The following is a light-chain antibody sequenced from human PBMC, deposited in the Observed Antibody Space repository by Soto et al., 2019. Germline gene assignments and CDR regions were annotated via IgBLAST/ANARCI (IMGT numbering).Light chain of an antibody. CDR2: GAS. V-gene: IGKV3-20*01. J-gene: IGKJ4*01. CDR3: QQYGSSPLT. Sequence: EIVLIQSPGTLPLSPGDRATLSCRASRSVTTDYLAWYQQKPGRAPRLLIYGASGRATGIPDRFSGSGSGTDFTLTISRLEPEDFAVYWCQQYGSSPLTFGGGTKVDIK. CDR1: RSVTTDY.